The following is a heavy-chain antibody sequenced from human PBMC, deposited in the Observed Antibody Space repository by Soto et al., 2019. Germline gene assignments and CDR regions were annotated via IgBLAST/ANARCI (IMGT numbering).Heavy chain of an antibody. CDR1: GFTFSSYA. J-gene: IGHJ4*02. CDR2: ISYDGSNK. CDR3: ARDPMGRYYGSGSYYFDY. V-gene: IGHV3-30-3*01. Sequence: QVQLVESGGGVVQPGRSLRLSCAASGFTFSSYAMHWVRQAPGKGLEWVAVISYDGSNKYYADSVKGRFTISRDNSENALYLQRNSRRAEDTAVYYCARDPMGRYYGSGSYYFDYWGQGTLVTVSS. D-gene: IGHD3-10*01.